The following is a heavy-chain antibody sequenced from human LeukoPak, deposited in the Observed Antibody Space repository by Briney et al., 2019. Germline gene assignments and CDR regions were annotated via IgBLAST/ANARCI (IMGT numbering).Heavy chain of an antibody. Sequence: SVKVSCKASGGTFSSYAISWVRQAPGQGLEWMGKIIPIFGIANYAQKFQGRVTITADKSTSTAYMELSSLRSEDTAVYYCASAPSGYDSSGYYPEFDYWGQGTLVTVSS. J-gene: IGHJ4*02. CDR1: GGTFSSYA. D-gene: IGHD3-22*01. V-gene: IGHV1-69*04. CDR3: ASAPSGYDSSGYYPEFDY. CDR2: IIPIFGIA.